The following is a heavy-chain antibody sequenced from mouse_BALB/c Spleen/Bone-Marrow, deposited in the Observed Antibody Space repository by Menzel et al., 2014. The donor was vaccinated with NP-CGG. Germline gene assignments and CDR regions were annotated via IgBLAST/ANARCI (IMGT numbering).Heavy chain of an antibody. CDR3: ASYGSSPAWFAY. D-gene: IGHD1-1*01. V-gene: IGHV1S127*01. Sequence: VQLQQSGPQLVRPGASVKISCKASGYSFTGYWMHWVKQRPGQGLEWIGMIDPSDSETRLNQMFKDKATLTVDKSSSTAYMQLSSPTSEDSAVYYCASYGSSPAWFAYWGQGTLVTVSA. CDR1: GYSFTGYW. CDR2: IDPSDSET. J-gene: IGHJ3*01.